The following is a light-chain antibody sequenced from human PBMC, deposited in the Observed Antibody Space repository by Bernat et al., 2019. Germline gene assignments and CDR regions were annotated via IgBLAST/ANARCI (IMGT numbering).Light chain of an antibody. CDR3: LQHDNYPWT. V-gene: IGKV1-17*01. J-gene: IGKJ1*01. Sequence: DIQMTQSPSSLSASVGDRVTITCRASQGSRDNLGWYQQKPGKAPKRLIFPASSFQSGVPSRFSGTGYGTDFTLTISSLQPDDFATYYCLQHDNYPWTFGQGTRVDIK. CDR1: QGSRDN. CDR2: PAS.